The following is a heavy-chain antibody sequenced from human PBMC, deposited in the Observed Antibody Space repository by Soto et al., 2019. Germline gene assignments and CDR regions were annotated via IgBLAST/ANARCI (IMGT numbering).Heavy chain of an antibody. CDR2: ISAYNGNT. J-gene: IGHJ4*02. Sequence: ASVKVSCKASGYTFTSYGISWVRQAPGQGLEWMGWISAYNGNTKYAQKLQGRVTISVDTSKNQFSLKLSSVTAADTAVYYCARHHDSWGQGALVTVSS. CDR3: ARHHDS. V-gene: IGHV1-18*04. CDR1: GYTFTSYG.